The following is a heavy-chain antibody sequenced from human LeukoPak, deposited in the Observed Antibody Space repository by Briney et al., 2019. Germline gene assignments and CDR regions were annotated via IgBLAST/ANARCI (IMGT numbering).Heavy chain of an antibody. Sequence: GGSLRLSYAASGFTFSSYWMSWVRQAPGKGLEWVANIKQDGSENYYVDSVKGRFTISRDNAKNSLYLQMNSLRAEDTAVYYCAIPPGGYYFNWGQGTLVTVSS. CDR3: AIPPGGYYFN. CDR1: GFTFSSYW. D-gene: IGHD3-10*01. CDR2: IKQDGSEN. J-gene: IGHJ4*02. V-gene: IGHV3-7*02.